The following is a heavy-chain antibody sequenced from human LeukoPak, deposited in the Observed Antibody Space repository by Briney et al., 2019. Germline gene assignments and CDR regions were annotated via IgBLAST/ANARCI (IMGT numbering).Heavy chain of an antibody. V-gene: IGHV4-59*01. CDR2: VYYSGGT. CDR1: GGSISTYY. CDR3: ARGKEVITMLRGLKPGYYFDY. J-gene: IGHJ4*02. D-gene: IGHD3-10*01. Sequence: SETLSLTCTVSGGSISTYYWSWIRQPPGKGLEWIGYVYYSGGTNYNPSLKSRVTMSVDKSKNQFSLKLNSVTAADTAVYYCARGKEVITMLRGLKPGYYFDYWGQGTLVTVSS.